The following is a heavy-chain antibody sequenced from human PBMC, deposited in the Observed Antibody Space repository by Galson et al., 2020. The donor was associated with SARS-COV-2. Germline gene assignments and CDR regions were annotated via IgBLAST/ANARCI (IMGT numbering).Heavy chain of an antibody. J-gene: IGHJ5*02. Sequence: ASVKVSCKASGYTFTTYGVNWVRQAPGQGLEWMGSINTNTGNPTYAQGFTGRFVFSLDTSVSTAYLQISSLKAEDTAVYYCARVGTVAGGNWFDPWGQGTLVTVSS. V-gene: IGHV7-4-1*02. CDR1: GYTFTTYG. CDR2: INTNTGNP. D-gene: IGHD6-19*01. CDR3: ARVGTVAGGNWFDP.